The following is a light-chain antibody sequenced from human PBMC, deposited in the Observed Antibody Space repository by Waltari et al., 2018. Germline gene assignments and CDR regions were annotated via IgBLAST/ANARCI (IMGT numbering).Light chain of an antibody. CDR1: HSSGRY. J-gene: IGKJ1*01. CDR3: QNHERLPAV. CDR2: GAT. V-gene: IGKV3-20*01. Sequence: SCRASHSSGRYLVWYQQKPGQAPRLLNYGATSRAAGIPDRLSGSGSGTDFSLTISRLEPEDFAVYYCQNHERLPAVFGQGTKVEIK.